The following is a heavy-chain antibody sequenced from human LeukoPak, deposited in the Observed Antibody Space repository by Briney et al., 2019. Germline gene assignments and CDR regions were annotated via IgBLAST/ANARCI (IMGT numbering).Heavy chain of an antibody. D-gene: IGHD4-17*01. CDR3: ARVGAPDYGDYSDYYGMDV. J-gene: IGHJ6*02. CDR1: GFTFSSYA. CDR2: ISSSSSYI. Sequence: GGSLRLSCAASGFTFSSYAMSWVRQAPGKGLEWVSSISSSSSYIYYADSVKGRFTISRDNAKNSLYLQMNSLRAEDTAVYYCARVGAPDYGDYSDYYGMDVWGQGTTVTVSS. V-gene: IGHV3-21*01.